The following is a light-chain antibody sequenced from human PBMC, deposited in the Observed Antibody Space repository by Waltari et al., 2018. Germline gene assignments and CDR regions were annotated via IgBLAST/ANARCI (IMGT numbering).Light chain of an antibody. J-gene: IGLJ2*01. Sequence: SDELTQPPSVSVSPGQTARLTCSGDVLTKQYAYWYQKRPGQAPVMVIYKDTERPSGIPERFSASTSGTIITLTISGVQAEDEADYYCQSPDSSGTSVLFGGGTKLSVL. V-gene: IGLV3-25*03. CDR3: QSPDSSGTSVL. CDR2: KDT. CDR1: VLTKQY.